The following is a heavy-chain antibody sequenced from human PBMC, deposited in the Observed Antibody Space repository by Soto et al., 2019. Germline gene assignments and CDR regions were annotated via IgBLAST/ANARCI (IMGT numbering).Heavy chain of an antibody. CDR3: ARGIRLSTFYYYSYMAV. V-gene: IGHV4-34*01. J-gene: IGHJ6*03. Sequence: SETLSLTCAVYGGSFSGYYWSWIRQPPGKGLEWIGEINHSGSTNYNPSLKSRVTISVDTSKNQFALKLSSVTAADTAVYYCARGIRLSTFYYYSYMAVWGKGTTVTVSS. D-gene: IGHD3-3*01. CDR2: INHSGST. CDR1: GGSFSGYY.